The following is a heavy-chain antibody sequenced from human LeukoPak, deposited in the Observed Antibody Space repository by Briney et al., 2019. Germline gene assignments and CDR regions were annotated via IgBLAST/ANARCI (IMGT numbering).Heavy chain of an antibody. CDR1: GFLFNSYY. J-gene: IGHJ4*02. Sequence: PGGAPRPPFGASGFLFNSYYTRGGRQAPGKGGEGGSFIYCGGSTYYAHSVKALFPISRDNSKNTLYLQMNSLRAADTAVYYCAKDQDDILSYHDYWGQGTLVTVSS. V-gene: IGHV3-53*01. D-gene: IGHD3-9*01. CDR2: IYCGGST. CDR3: AKDQDDILSYHDY.